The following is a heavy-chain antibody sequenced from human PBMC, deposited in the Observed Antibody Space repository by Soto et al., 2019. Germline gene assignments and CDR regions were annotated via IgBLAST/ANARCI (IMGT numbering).Heavy chain of an antibody. V-gene: IGHV4-30-4*01. CDR1: GGSISSGDYY. CDR3: ARDEGSWDDSSGYGFFDY. D-gene: IGHD3-22*01. CDR2: IYYSGST. Sequence: SETLSLTCTVSGGSISSGDYYWSWIRQPPGKGLEWIGYIYYSGSTYYNPSLKSRVTISVDTSKNQFSLKLSSVTAADTAVYYCARDEGSWDDSSGYGFFDYCG. J-gene: IGHJ4*01.